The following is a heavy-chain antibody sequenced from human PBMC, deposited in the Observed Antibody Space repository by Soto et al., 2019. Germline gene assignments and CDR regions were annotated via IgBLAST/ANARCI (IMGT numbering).Heavy chain of an antibody. CDR2: IHLGDSDT. V-gene: IGHV5-51*01. Sequence: PGESLNISCKCAGYIFINYWIGWVRQMPGRGLEWMGIIHLGDSDTRYSPSFQGQVTISADKSISTAYLQWSSLKASDTAMYYCARPSIAAAGMSYYYGLDVWGQGTTVTV. CDR3: ARPSIAAAGMSYYYGLDV. J-gene: IGHJ6*02. D-gene: IGHD6-13*01. CDR1: GYIFINYW.